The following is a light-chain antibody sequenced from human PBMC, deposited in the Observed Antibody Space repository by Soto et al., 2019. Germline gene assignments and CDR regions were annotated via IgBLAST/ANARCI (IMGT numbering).Light chain of an antibody. J-gene: IGKJ3*01. CDR2: GAS. V-gene: IGKV3-20*01. Sequence: EIVLTQSPGTLSLSPGESATLSCKASESVYINSFAWYYQKPGQPPRLLIYGASTSATGIPDTFSGSVSGTEFVLSINRHEVEDSGMFYCQAYGASPFSVGPGTRVDIK. CDR3: QAYGASPFS. CDR1: ESVYINS.